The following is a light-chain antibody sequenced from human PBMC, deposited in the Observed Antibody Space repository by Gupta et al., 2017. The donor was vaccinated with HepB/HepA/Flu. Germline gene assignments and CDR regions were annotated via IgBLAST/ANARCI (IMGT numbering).Light chain of an antibody. CDR3: STYTSSSKV. V-gene: IGLV2-14*03. CDR2: DVS. J-gene: IGLJ2*01. Sequence: PASVSGSPGQSITISCTGTSSDVGVYNYVSWYQHHPVKAPQLMIYDVSNRPSGVSNRFSGSKSGNTASLTISGLQAEDEADYYCSTYTSSSKVFGGGTKLTVL. CDR1: SSDVGVYNY.